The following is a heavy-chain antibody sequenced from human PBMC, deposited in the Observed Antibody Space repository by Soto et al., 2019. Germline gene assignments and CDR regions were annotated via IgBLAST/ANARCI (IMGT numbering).Heavy chain of an antibody. CDR1: GFTFSSYS. CDR2: ISSDGKYE. J-gene: IGHJ5*02. D-gene: IGHD3-22*01. Sequence: GGSLRLSWTASGFTFSSYSMHWVRQAPGKGLEWVSFISSDGKYEYYADSVKGRFTVSRDNSNNTVYLQMSSMRAEDPAVYYCASDRKYSFEAWGQGALVTVSS. V-gene: IGHV3-30*15. CDR3: ASDRKYSFEA.